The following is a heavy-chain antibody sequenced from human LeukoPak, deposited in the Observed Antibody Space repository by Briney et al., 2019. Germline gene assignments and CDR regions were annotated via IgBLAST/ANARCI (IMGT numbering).Heavy chain of an antibody. D-gene: IGHD1-26*01. CDR1: GYTLTELS. CDR3: ATLAPGIVGATQGYYFDY. V-gene: IGHV1-24*01. J-gene: IGHJ4*02. Sequence: GASVKVSCKVSGYTLTELSMHWVRQAPGRGLEWMGGFDPEDGETIYAQKFQGRVTMTEDTSTDTAYMELSSLRSEDTAVYYCATLAPGIVGATQGYYFDYWGQGTLVTVSS. CDR2: FDPEDGET.